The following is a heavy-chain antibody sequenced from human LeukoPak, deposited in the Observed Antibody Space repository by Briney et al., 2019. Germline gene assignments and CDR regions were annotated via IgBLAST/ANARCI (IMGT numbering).Heavy chain of an antibody. CDR1: GGSISSYY. CDR2: IYYSGST. V-gene: IGHV4-59*08. Sequence: SETLSLTCTVSGGSISSYYWSWIRQPPGKGLEWIGYIYYSGSTNYNPSLKSRVTISVDTSKNQFSLKLSSVTAADTAAYYCARLKSSSWGWFDPWGQGTLVTVSS. J-gene: IGHJ5*02. D-gene: IGHD6-13*01. CDR3: ARLKSSSWGWFDP.